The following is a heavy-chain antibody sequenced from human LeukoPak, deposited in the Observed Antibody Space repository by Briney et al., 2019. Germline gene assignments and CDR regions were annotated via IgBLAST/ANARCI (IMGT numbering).Heavy chain of an antibody. CDR2: TYYRSKWYN. Sequence: SQTLSLTCAISGDSVSSINGAWNWIRQSPSRGLEWLGRTYYRSKWYNDYVESMKGRITISPDTSKNQFSLHLNSVTPEDTAVYYCARDLGNSGRYTFDYWGQGTLVTVSS. V-gene: IGHV6-1*01. D-gene: IGHD6-19*01. CDR3: ARDLGNSGRYTFDY. CDR1: GDSVSSINGA. J-gene: IGHJ4*02.